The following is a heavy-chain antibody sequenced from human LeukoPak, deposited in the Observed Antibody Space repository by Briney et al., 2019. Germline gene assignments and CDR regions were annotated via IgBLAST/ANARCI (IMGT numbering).Heavy chain of an antibody. CDR3: AREGPIVGATHLVDY. Sequence: ASVKVSCKASGYSFTYYYMHWLRQAPGQGLEWMGWINPNSGGTNYAQKFQGRVTMTRDTSISTAYMELSRLRSECTAVYYGAREGPIVGATHLVDYWGQGTLVTVSS. D-gene: IGHD1-26*01. V-gene: IGHV1-2*02. J-gene: IGHJ4*02. CDR2: INPNSGGT. CDR1: GYSFTYYY.